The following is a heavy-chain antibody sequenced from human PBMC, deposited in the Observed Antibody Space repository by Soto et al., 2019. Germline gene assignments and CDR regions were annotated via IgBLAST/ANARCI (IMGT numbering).Heavy chain of an antibody. CDR3: AGSVAGPFDY. J-gene: IGHJ4*02. CDR2: ISYDGSNK. Sequence: GGSLRLSCAASGFTFSSYAMHWVRQAPGKGPEWVAVISYDGSNKYYADSVKGRFTISRDNSKNTLYLQMNSLRAEDTAVYYCAGSVAGPFDYWGQGTLVTVSS. V-gene: IGHV3-30-3*01. D-gene: IGHD6-19*01. CDR1: GFTFSSYA.